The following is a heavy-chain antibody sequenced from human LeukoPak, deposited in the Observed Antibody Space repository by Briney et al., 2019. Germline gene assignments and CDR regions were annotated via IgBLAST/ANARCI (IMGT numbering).Heavy chain of an antibody. CDR3: ARGLGRTTMVTRGGVRFDY. Sequence: ASVKVSCKASGYTFISYDINWVRQATGQGLEWMGWMNPNSGNTGSAQKFQGRVTMTRNTSITTAYMELSSLRSEDTAVYYCARGLGRTTMVTRGGVRFDYWGQGTLVIVSS. J-gene: IGHJ4*02. V-gene: IGHV1-8*01. CDR2: MNPNSGNT. CDR1: GYTFISYD. D-gene: IGHD5-18*01.